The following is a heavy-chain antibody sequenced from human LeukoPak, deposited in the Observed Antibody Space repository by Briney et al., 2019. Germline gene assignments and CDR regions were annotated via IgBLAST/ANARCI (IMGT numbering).Heavy chain of an antibody. CDR1: GGTLSSYA. J-gene: IGHJ4*02. CDR2: IIPIFGTA. CDR3: ARYNYYDSSGYYYVDY. V-gene: IGHV1-69*05. D-gene: IGHD3-22*01. Sequence: SVKVSCKASGGTLSSYAISWVRQAPGQGLEWMGRIIPIFGTANYAQKFQGRVTITTDESTSTAYMELSSLRSEDTAVYYRARYNYYDSSGYYYVDYWGQGTLVTVSS.